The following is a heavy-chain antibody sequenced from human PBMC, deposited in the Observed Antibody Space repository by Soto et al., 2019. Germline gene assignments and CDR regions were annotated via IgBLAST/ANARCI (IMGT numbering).Heavy chain of an antibody. J-gene: IGHJ4*02. CDR3: AREGRYCSGGRCSNGEDY. CDR1: GGTFSSYA. Sequence: QVQLVQSGAEVKKPGSSVKVSCKASGGTFSSYAISWVRQAPGQGLEWMGGIIPIFGTANYAQKFQGRVTITADESTSTAYMELGSLRSEDTAVYYCAREGRYCSGGRCSNGEDYWGQGTLVIVSS. CDR2: IIPIFGTA. V-gene: IGHV1-69*12. D-gene: IGHD2-15*01.